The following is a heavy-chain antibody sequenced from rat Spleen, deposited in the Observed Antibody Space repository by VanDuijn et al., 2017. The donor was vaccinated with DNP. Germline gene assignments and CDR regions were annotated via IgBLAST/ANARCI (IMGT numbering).Heavy chain of an antibody. V-gene: IGHV1-43*01. J-gene: IGHJ4*01. CDR1: GYTFTSYY. CDR3: AREAFYAMDA. CDR2: INTGSGGT. Sequence: QVQLQQSGAELAKPASSVKISCKASGYTFTSYYISCIKQTTGQGLEYIGYINTGSGGTNYNEKFKGKATLTVDKSSSTAFMQLSSLTPDDSAVYYCAREAFYAMDAWGQGTSVTVSS.